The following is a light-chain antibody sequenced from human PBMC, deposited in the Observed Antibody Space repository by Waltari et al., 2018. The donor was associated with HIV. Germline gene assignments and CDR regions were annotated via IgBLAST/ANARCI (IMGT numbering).Light chain of an antibody. J-gene: IGLJ3*02. V-gene: IGLV1-51*01. CDR2: DNN. CDR3: ETWDSSLSAWV. Sequence: QSVLTQPPSVSAAPGQKVTISCSGSSSNIGNNHLSWYQHLPGTAPKLLIYDNNKRPSGIPDRFSGSKSGTSATLGITGLQTGDEADYYCETWDSSLSAWVFGGGTKLTVL. CDR1: SSNIGNNH.